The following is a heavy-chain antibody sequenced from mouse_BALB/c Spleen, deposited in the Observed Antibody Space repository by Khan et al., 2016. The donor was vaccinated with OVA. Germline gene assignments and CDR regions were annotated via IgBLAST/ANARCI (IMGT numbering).Heavy chain of an antibody. CDR2: ISSGGDYT. CDR3: ADHLTGSFAY. J-gene: IGHJ3*01. D-gene: IGHD4-1*01. CDR1: GFTFSSYS. V-gene: IGHV5-6*01. Sequence: EVELVESGGDLVKPAGSLNLSCAVSGFTFSSYSMSWVRQTPDKRLEWVASISSGGDYTYYPDSVKRRITISRDNAKNTLYLQMSDLKSEDTAMDYCADHLTGSFAYWGQGTLVTVSA.